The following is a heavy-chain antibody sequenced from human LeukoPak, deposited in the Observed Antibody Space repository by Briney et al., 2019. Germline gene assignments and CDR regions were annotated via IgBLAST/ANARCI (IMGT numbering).Heavy chain of an antibody. Sequence: TPSQTLSLTCSVSGGFISSGTDYWSWIRQPAGKGLEWIGRIYTSGTTNYNPSLKSRVTISVDPSKNQFSLKLTSVTAADTAVYYCAGFGAAGNFDYWGQGTLVTVSS. J-gene: IGHJ4*02. D-gene: IGHD6-13*01. CDR3: AGFGAAGNFDY. V-gene: IGHV4-61*02. CDR1: GGFISSGTDY. CDR2: IYTSGTT.